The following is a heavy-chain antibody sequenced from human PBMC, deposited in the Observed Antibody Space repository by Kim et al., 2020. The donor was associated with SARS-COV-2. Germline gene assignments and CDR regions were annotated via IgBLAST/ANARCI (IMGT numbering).Heavy chain of an antibody. CDR2: IYYSGSN. V-gene: IGHV4-59*01. J-gene: IGHJ2*01. Sequence: SETLSLTCTVSGGSINNYHWNWIRQPPGKGLEWIGYIYYSGSNIYNPSLKSRVSISVDTSKNQFSLKLNSVTAADTAVYYCARAPDYWYFDLWGRGTLVTVSS. CDR1: GGSINNYH. CDR3: ARAPDYWYFDL.